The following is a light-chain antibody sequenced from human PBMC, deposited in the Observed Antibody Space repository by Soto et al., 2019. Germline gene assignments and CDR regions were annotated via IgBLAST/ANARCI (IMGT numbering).Light chain of an antibody. CDR3: SSYTSSSTPYV. J-gene: IGLJ1*01. CDR1: SSDVGGYNY. CDR2: DVS. V-gene: IGLV2-14*03. Sequence: SVLTQPASVSGSPGQSITISCTGTSSDVGGYNYVSWYQHHPGKAPKLMIFDVSNRPSGVSNRFSGSKSANTASLTISGLQAEDEADYYCSSYTSSSTPYVFGTGTKVTV.